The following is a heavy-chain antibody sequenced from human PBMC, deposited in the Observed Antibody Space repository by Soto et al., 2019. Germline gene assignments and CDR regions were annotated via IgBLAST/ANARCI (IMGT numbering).Heavy chain of an antibody. Sequence: QVQLVQSGAEVKKPGASVKVSCKASGCTFTSYYMHWVRQAPGQGLEWMGIINPSGGSTSYVQKFQGRVTMTRDTSTSTVYMELSSLRSEDTAVYYCARGVGFSYVRDYFDYWGQGTLVTVSS. V-gene: IGHV1-46*03. J-gene: IGHJ4*02. D-gene: IGHD3-16*01. CDR3: ARGVGFSYVRDYFDY. CDR2: INPSGGST. CDR1: GCTFTSYY.